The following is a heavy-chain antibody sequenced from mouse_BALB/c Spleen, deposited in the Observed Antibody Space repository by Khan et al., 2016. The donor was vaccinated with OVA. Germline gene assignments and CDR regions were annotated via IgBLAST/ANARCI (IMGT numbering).Heavy chain of an antibody. J-gene: IGHJ3*01. CDR1: GFTFSDYY. CDR2: ISDGGSYT. V-gene: IGHV5-4*02. Sequence: EVELVESGGGLVKPGGSLKLSCAASGFTFSDYYMYWVRQTPEKWLAWVATISDGGSYTYYPDSVKGRFTISRDDAKNNLYLQMSSLKSEDTAMDYCGRGYYGDPFAYWGQGTLVTVSA. D-gene: IGHD2-13*01. CDR3: GRGYYGDPFAY.